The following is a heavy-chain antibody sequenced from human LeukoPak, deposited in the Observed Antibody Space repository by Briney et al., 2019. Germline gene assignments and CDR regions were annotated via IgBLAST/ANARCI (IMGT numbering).Heavy chain of an antibody. D-gene: IGHD3-10*01. V-gene: IGHV1-69*06. CDR3: AGSGSYYLSPPDFDY. CDR1: GGTFSSYA. Sequence: ASVKVSCKASGGTFSSYAISWVRQAPGQGLEWMGGIIPIFGTANYAQKFQGRVTITADKSTSTAYMELSSLRSEDTAVYYCAGSGSYYLSPPDFDYWGQGTLVTVSS. J-gene: IGHJ4*02. CDR2: IIPIFGTA.